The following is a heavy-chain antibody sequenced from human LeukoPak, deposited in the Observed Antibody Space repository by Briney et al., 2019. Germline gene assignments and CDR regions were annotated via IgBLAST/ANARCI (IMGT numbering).Heavy chain of an antibody. Sequence: ASVKVSCKASGGTFNTSAITWVRQVPGQGLEWMGGIIPIFGTANFAQKFQGRVTITADKSTSTAYMELSSLRSEDTAVYYCAKDLQGTATPFDYWGQGTLVSVSS. V-gene: IGHV1-69*06. CDR3: AKDLQGTATPFDY. CDR2: IIPIFGTA. D-gene: IGHD2-21*02. J-gene: IGHJ4*02. CDR1: GGTFNTSA.